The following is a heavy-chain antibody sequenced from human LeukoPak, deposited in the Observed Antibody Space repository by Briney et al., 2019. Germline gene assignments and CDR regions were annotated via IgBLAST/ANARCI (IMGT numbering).Heavy chain of an antibody. CDR2: LYSGGST. Sequence: PGGSLRLSCAASGFTVSSDHMNWVRQAPGMGLEWVSVLYSGGSTYYADSVKGRFTISRHDSQSTLYLQMNSLRADDTAVYYCVYFDAIMATGDYWGQGTLVTVSS. V-gene: IGHV3-53*04. D-gene: IGHD3-22*01. J-gene: IGHJ4*02. CDR1: GFTVSSDH. CDR3: VYFDAIMATGDY.